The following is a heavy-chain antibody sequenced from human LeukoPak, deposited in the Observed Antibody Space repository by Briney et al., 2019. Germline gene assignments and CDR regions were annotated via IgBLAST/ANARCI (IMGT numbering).Heavy chain of an antibody. Sequence: ASVKVSCRASGYTFTGYYMHWVRQAPGQGLEWMGWINPNSGGTNYAQKFQGRVTMTRDTSISTAYMELSRLRSDDTAVYHCARAYSSGWYGIVAFDIWGQGTMVTVSS. CDR3: ARAYSSGWYGIVAFDI. J-gene: IGHJ3*02. V-gene: IGHV1-2*02. CDR1: GYTFTGYY. CDR2: INPNSGGT. D-gene: IGHD6-19*01.